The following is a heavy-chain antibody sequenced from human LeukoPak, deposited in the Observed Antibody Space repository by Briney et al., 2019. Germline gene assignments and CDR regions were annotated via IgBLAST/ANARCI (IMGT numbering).Heavy chain of an antibody. CDR1: GYTFTSYY. Sequence: ASVKVSCKASGYTFTSYYMHWVRQSPGQGLEWMGIINPSGGSTSYAQKFQGRVTMTRDTSTSTVYMELSSLRSEGTAVYYCARDSSSWSPRPLYYFDYWGQGTLVTVSS. J-gene: IGHJ4*02. D-gene: IGHD6-13*01. CDR3: ARDSSSWSPRPLYYFDY. CDR2: INPSGGST. V-gene: IGHV1-46*01.